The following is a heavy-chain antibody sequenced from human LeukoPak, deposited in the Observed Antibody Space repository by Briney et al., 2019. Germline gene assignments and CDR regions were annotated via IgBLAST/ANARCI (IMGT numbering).Heavy chain of an antibody. CDR3: ARSHGSGSYYTS. J-gene: IGHJ5*02. CDR1: GYTFTGYY. Sequence: ASVKVSCKASGYTFTGYYMHWVRQAPGQGLEWMGWINPSGGSTSYAQKFQGRVTMTRDTSASTAYMELSSLRSEDMAVYYCARSHGSGSYYTSWGQGILVTVSS. D-gene: IGHD3-10*01. CDR2: INPSGGST. V-gene: IGHV1-46*01.